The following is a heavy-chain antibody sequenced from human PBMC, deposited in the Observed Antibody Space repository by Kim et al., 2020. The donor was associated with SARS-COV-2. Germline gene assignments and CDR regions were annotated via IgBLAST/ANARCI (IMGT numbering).Heavy chain of an antibody. CDR1: GFTFSSYG. J-gene: IGHJ4*02. CDR2: ISYDGSNK. CDR3: AKGVAVAGLNDY. D-gene: IGHD6-19*01. Sequence: GGSLRLSCAASGFTFSSYGMHWVRQAPGKGLEWVAVISYDGSNKYYADSVKGRFTISRDNSKNTLYLQMNSLRAEDTAVYYCAKGVAVAGLNDYWGQGTLVTVSS. V-gene: IGHV3-30*18.